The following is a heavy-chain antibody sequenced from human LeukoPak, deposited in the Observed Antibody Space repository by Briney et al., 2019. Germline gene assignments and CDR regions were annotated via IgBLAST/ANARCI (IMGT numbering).Heavy chain of an antibody. J-gene: IGHJ5*02. V-gene: IGHV1-69*13. D-gene: IGHD2-21*02. CDR1: GGTFSNYA. Sequence: SVKVSCKASGGTFSNYAISWVRQAPGQGLEWMGGIIPIFGRANYAQKFQGRVTITADESTSTAYMELSSLGSEDTAVYYCARTPSVVVTASPWLGWFDPWGQGTLVTVSS. CDR2: IIPIFGRA. CDR3: ARTPSVVVTASPWLGWFDP.